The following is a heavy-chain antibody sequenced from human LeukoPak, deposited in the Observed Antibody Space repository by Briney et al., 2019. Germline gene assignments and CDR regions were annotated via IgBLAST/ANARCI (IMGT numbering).Heavy chain of an antibody. Sequence: PGGSLRLSCAASGFTVSSNYMSWVRQAPGKGLEWVSAISGSGGSTYYADSVKGRFTISRDNSKNTLYLQMNSLRAEDTAVYYCAKELGYYDFWSGSDYWGQGTLVTVSS. V-gene: IGHV3-23*01. CDR2: ISGSGGST. D-gene: IGHD3-3*01. CDR3: AKELGYYDFWSGSDY. J-gene: IGHJ4*02. CDR1: GFTVSSNY.